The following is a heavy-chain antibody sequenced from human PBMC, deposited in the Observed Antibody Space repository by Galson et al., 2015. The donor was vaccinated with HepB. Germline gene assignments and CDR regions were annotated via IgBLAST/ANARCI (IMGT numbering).Heavy chain of an antibody. Sequence: ETLSLICTVSGGSISRYSWSWIRQPPGKGLECIGCISYSGTTNYNPSLRGRVTISVDTAKRQFSLSLTSVTPADTAVYYCARVAPEDSWEFPSRRVDSWGQGTLVTVSS. D-gene: IGHD1-26*01. V-gene: IGHV4-59*01. J-gene: IGHJ4*02. CDR3: ARVAPEDSWEFPSRRVDS. CDR1: GGSISRYS. CDR2: ISYSGTT.